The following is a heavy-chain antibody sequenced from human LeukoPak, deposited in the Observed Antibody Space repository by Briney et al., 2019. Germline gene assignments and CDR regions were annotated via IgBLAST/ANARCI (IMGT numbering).Heavy chain of an antibody. CDR1: GGSISSYY. Sequence: SETLSLTCTVSGGSISSYYWSWIRQPPGKGLEWIGYIYYSGGTNYNPSLKSRVTISVDTSKNQFSLNLSSVTAADTAVYYCARSTQEYYYDSSGPMNVFDIWGQGTMVTVSS. V-gene: IGHV4-59*08. D-gene: IGHD3-22*01. J-gene: IGHJ3*02. CDR3: ARSTQEYYYDSSGPMNVFDI. CDR2: IYYSGGT.